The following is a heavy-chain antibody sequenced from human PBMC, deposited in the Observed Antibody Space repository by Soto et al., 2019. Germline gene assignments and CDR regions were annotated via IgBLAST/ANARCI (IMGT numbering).Heavy chain of an antibody. CDR3: ARVTYYDFWSGSLFDY. CDR2: IYYSGST. V-gene: IGHV4-59*01. Sequence: ETLSLTCTVSGGSISSYYWSWIRHPPGKGLEWIGYIYYSGSTNYNPSLKSRVTISVDTSKNQFSLKLSSVTAADTAVYYCARVTYYDFWSGSLFDYWGQGTLVTVSS. CDR1: GGSISSYY. J-gene: IGHJ4*02. D-gene: IGHD3-3*01.